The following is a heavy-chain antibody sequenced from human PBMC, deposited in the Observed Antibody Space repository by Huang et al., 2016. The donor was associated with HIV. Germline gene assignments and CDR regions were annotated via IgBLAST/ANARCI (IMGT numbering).Heavy chain of an antibody. Sequence: QVQLVQSGAEVKKPGASVKVSCKASGYTFTNYDINWVRKATGQGLEWMGWRNPNSGDTGFAQKFQGRVTMTRNTSISTAYMELSSLRSEDTAVYYCARGGLLWFGELSTWGQGTLVTVSS. V-gene: IGHV1-8*01. CDR1: GYTFTNYD. D-gene: IGHD3-10*01. CDR3: ARGGLLWFGELST. J-gene: IGHJ5*02. CDR2: RNPNSGDT.